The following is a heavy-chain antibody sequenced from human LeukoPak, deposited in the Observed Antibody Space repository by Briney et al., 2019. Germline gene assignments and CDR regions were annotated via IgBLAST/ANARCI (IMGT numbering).Heavy chain of an antibody. CDR3: GKDNYLDGSAYQDY. J-gene: IGHJ4*02. V-gene: IGHV3-30*18. D-gene: IGHD3-22*01. Sequence: PGGSLRLSCAASGFTFSSYGMHWLRQPPGKGLEWVAAVSYGGSNKYYADSLKGRFTISRDNAKNTLYLQMNSLRAEDTALYYCGKDNYLDGSAYQDYGGQGTLVTVSS. CDR2: VSYGGSNK. CDR1: GFTFSSYG.